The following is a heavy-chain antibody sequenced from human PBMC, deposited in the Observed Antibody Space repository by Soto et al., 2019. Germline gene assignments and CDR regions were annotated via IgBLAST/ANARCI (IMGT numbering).Heavy chain of an antibody. CDR3: ARGGLRYFDWLPNLDY. D-gene: IGHD3-9*01. CDR2: IIPIFGTA. CDR1: GGTFSSYA. V-gene: IGHV1-69*12. Sequence: QVQLVQSGAEVKKPGSSVKVSCKASGGTFSSYAISWVRQAPGQGLEWMGGIIPIFGTANYAQKFQGRVTMTADESTSTADRELSRLRSEDTAVYYCARGGLRYFDWLPNLDYWGQGTLVTVSS. J-gene: IGHJ4*02.